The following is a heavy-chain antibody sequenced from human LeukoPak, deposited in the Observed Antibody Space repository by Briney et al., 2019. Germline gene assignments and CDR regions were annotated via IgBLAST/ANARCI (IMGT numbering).Heavy chain of an antibody. CDR3: AKDRTFRGLWFGELNAFDI. Sequence: ASVKVSCKASGYTFTSYGISWVRQAPGQGLEWMGWIRVYNGDTNYAQKLQGRVTMTTDTSTSTAYMELRSLRSDDTAVYYCAKDRTFRGLWFGELNAFDIWGQGTMVTVSS. CDR1: GYTFTSYG. D-gene: IGHD3-10*01. V-gene: IGHV1-18*01. CDR2: IRVYNGDT. J-gene: IGHJ3*02.